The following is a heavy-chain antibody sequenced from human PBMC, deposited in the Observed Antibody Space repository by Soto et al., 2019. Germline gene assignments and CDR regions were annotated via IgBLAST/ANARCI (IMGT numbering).Heavy chain of an antibody. CDR3: ATKTLYGSGSYDWFDP. D-gene: IGHD3-10*01. CDR2: IYYSGST. V-gene: IGHV4-39*01. J-gene: IGHJ5*02. Sequence: SETLSLTCTVSGGSISISSYYWGWIRQPPGKGLEWIGSIYYSGSTYYNPSLKSRVTISVDTSKNQFSLKLSSVTAADTAVYYCATKTLYGSGSYDWFDPWGQGTLVTVSS. CDR1: GGSISISSYY.